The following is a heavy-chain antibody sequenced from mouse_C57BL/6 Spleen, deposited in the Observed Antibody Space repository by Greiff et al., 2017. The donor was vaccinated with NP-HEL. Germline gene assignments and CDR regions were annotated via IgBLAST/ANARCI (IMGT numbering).Heavy chain of an antibody. D-gene: IGHD2-1*01. V-gene: IGHV1-15*01. Sequence: QVQLQQSGAELVRPGASVTLSCKASGYTFTDYEMHWVKQTPVHGLEWIGAIDPETGGTAYNQKFKGKAILTADKSSSTAYMELRSLTSEDSAVYYCTGGNFLFDYWGQGTTLTVSS. CDR1: GYTFTDYE. CDR3: TGGNFLFDY. CDR2: IDPETGGT. J-gene: IGHJ2*01.